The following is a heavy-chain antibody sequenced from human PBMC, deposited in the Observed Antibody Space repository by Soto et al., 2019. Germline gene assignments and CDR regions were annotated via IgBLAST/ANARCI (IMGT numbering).Heavy chain of an antibody. CDR1: GFTFRNYA. J-gene: IGHJ4*02. V-gene: IGHV3-23*01. D-gene: IGHD2-21*02. CDR2: IGRPGGGT. CDR3: AKRSVTDTFYFDL. Sequence: GSLILSCAASGFTFRNYAMGLVRQAPGTGLEWVSSIGRPGGGTHYAGSVEGRFTISRDDSKSTVYLQMNSLRDEDTAIYFCAKRSVTDTFYFDLWGQGTLVTVSS.